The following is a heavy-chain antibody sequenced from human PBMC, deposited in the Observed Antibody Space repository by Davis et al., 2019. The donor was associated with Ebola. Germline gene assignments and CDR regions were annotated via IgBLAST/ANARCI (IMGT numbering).Heavy chain of an antibody. CDR3: ARGSVDTDMVRKYYFDY. J-gene: IGHJ4*02. CDR1: GGSISSGGYY. V-gene: IGHV4-39*07. CDR2: INHSGST. Sequence: MPSETLSLTCTVSGGSISSGGYYWSWIRQPPGKGLEWIGEINHSGSTNYNPSLKSRVTISVDTSKNQFSLKLRSVTAADTAVYYCARGSVDTDMVRKYYFDYWGQGTLVTVSS. D-gene: IGHD5-18*01.